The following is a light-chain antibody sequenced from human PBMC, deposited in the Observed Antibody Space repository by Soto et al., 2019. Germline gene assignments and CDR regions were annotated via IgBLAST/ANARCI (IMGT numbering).Light chain of an antibody. V-gene: IGKV1-39*01. CDR2: SAS. Sequence: DIQMTQSPSSLSTSIGDRVTITGRASQRINIYLNWYRQKPGKAPELLIYSASNLQSGVPSRFSGSGSGTDFTLTISGLQPEDFATYYCQQSFSTPTFGQGTRLDIK. CDR3: QQSFSTPT. CDR1: QRINIY. J-gene: IGKJ5*01.